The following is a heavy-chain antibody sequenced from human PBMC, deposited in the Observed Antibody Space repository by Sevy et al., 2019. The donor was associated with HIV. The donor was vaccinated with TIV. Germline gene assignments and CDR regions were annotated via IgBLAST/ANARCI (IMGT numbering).Heavy chain of an antibody. CDR1: GFTFSNYA. CDR3: AKDTIVVVGEALDV. J-gene: IGHJ3*01. D-gene: IGHD2-15*01. Sequence: GGSLRLSCAASGFTFSNYAMSWVRQTPGKGLEWVSAIRGSGGSTFHAASVKGRFTISRDNSKKILYLQMTSLRAEDTALYYCAKDTIVVVGEALDVWGQGTMVTVSS. V-gene: IGHV3-23*01. CDR2: IRGSGGST.